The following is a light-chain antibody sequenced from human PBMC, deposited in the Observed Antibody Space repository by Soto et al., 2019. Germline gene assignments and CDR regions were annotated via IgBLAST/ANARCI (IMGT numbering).Light chain of an antibody. J-gene: IGLJ2*01. Sequence: QSALTQPASVSGSPGQSITISCTGTSSDVGGYNYVSWYQQHPGKAPKLMIYEVSHRPSGVSNRFSGSKSGITASLTISGLQAEDEADYYCTSYTTSSARAVFGGGTKLTVL. CDR1: SSDVGGYNY. CDR2: EVS. V-gene: IGLV2-14*01. CDR3: TSYTTSSARAV.